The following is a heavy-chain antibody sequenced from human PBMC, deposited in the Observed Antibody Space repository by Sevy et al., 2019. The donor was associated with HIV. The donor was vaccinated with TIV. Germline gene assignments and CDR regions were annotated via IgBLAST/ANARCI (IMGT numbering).Heavy chain of an antibody. CDR1: GFTFSSYG. Sequence: GGSLRLSCAASGFTFSSYGMHWVRQAPGKGLEWVAVIWYDGSNKYYADSVKGRFTISRDNSKNTLYLQMNSLRAEDTAVYHCARDQGTYYDFWGAFDIWGQGTMVTVSS. D-gene: IGHD3-3*01. V-gene: IGHV3-33*01. CDR2: IWYDGSNK. CDR3: ARDQGTYYDFWGAFDI. J-gene: IGHJ3*02.